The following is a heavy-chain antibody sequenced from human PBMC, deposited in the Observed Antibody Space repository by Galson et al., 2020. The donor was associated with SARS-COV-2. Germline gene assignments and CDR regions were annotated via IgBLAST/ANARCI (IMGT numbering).Heavy chain of an antibody. D-gene: IGHD2-15*01. Sequence: SVKVSCKASGGTFSSYAISWVRQAPGQGLEWMGGIIPIFGTANYAQKFQGRVTITADESTSTAYMELSSLRSEDTAVYYCARADPEDIRWFDPWGQGTLVTVSS. J-gene: IGHJ5*02. V-gene: IGHV1-69*13. CDR3: ARADPEDIRWFDP. CDR2: IIPIFGTA. CDR1: GGTFSSYA.